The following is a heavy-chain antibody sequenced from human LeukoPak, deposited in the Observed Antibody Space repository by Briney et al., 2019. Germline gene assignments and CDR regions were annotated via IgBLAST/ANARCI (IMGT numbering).Heavy chain of an antibody. D-gene: IGHD4-23*01. CDR1: GFTVSSNY. J-gene: IGHJ3*02. CDR3: ARGGTVVTPSPMNAFDI. CDR2: IYSGGST. Sequence: PGGSLRLSCAASGFTVSSNYMSWVRQAPGKGLEWVSVIYSGGSTYYADSVKGRFTISRDNSKNTLYLQMNSLRAEDTAVYYCARGGTVVTPSPMNAFDIWGQGTMVTVSS. V-gene: IGHV3-66*01.